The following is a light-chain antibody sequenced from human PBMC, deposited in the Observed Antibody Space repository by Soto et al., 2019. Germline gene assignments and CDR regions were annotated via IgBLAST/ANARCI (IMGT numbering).Light chain of an antibody. CDR1: QSVDSSF. J-gene: IGKJ1*01. CDR2: GAS. V-gene: IGKV3-20*01. Sequence: EIVLTQSPGSLSLSPGERATLSCRASQSVDSSFFAWYQQKPGQAPRLLIYGASNRATGIPDRFSGRGSGKDFTLTINRLEPKDFAVYYCQQYVSSVTFGQGTKVEIK. CDR3: QQYVSSVT.